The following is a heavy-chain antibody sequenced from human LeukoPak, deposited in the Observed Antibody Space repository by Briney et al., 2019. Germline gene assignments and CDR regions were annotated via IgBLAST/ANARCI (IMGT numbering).Heavy chain of an antibody. CDR1: GYTFTSYD. CDR2: MNPNSGNT. D-gene: IGHD3-10*01. V-gene: IGHV1-8*01. Sequence: ASVKVSCKASGYTFTSYDIHWVRQATGQGLEWMGWMNPNSGNTGHAQKFQGRVTMTRGTSINTAYMELSSLRSDDTAVYYCARGLRFGELTPDCWGQGTLVTVSS. J-gene: IGHJ4*02. CDR3: ARGLRFGELTPDC.